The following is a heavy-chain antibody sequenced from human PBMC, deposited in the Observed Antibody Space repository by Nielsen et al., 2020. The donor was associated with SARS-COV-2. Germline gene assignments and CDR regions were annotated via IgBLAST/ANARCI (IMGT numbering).Heavy chain of an antibody. CDR1: GFTFDDYA. V-gene: IGHV3-9*01. Sequence: SLKISCAASGFTFDDYAMHWVRQAPGKGLEWVSGISWNSGSVGYADPVKGRFTISRDNAKKSLYLQMNSLRAEDTALYYCACTGSGWYVGMDVWGQGTTVTVSS. CDR2: ISWNSGSV. CDR3: ACTGSGWYVGMDV. D-gene: IGHD6-19*01. J-gene: IGHJ6*02.